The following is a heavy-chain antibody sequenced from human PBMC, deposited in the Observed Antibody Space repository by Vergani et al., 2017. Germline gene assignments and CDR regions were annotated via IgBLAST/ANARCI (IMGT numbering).Heavy chain of an antibody. J-gene: IGHJ4*02. CDR3: AKRDWQYVDGG. CDR2: ISFDASNE. Sequence: VQLVESGGGLVKPGGSLRLTCEASGFSLITIAMHWVRQVPGKGLEWLAVISFDASNEEIAQSVKGRFTISRDNSKNTLYLQMYSLRAEDTAIYYCAKRDWQYVDGGWGQGTLVIVSS. CDR1: GFSLITIA. V-gene: IGHV3-30*18. D-gene: IGHD5-24*01.